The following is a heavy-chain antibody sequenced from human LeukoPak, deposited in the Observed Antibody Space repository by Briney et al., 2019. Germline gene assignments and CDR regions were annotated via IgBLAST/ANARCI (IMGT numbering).Heavy chain of an antibody. D-gene: IGHD4-17*01. J-gene: IGHJ4*02. V-gene: IGHV4-39*01. CDR1: GGSISSSSYY. CDR3: ARGLGTTVTTSFDY. CDR2: IYYSGST. Sequence: PSETLSLTCTVSGGSISSSSYYWGWIRQPPGKGLEWIGSIYYSGSTYYNPSLKSRVTISVDTSKNQFSLKLSPVTAADTAVYYCARGLGTTVTTSFDYWGQGTLVTVSS.